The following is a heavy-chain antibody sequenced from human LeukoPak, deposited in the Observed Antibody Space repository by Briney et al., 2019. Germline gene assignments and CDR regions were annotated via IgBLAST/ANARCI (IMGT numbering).Heavy chain of an antibody. D-gene: IGHD6-6*01. CDR1: GYTFTSYD. CDR3: ARGHGYSSSPFDY. CDR2: IIPIFGTA. J-gene: IGHJ4*02. V-gene: IGHV1-69*13. Sequence: GASVKVSCKASGYTFTSYDISWVRQAPGQGLEWMGGIIPIFGTANYAQKFQGRVTITADESTSTAYMELSSLRSGDTAVYYCARGHGYSSSPFDYWGQGTLVTVSS.